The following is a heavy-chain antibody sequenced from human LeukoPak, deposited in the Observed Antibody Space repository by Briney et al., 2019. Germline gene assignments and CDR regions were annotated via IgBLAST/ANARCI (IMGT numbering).Heavy chain of an antibody. Sequence: GGSLRLSCAASGFTFSSYSMNWVRQAPGKGLEWVSSISSSSNYIYYADSVKGRFTISRDNAKNSLYLQMNSLRAEDTAVYYCARESGTGAFDIWGQGTMVTVSS. D-gene: IGHD3-10*01. CDR2: ISSSSNYI. CDR1: GFTFSSYS. CDR3: ARESGTGAFDI. J-gene: IGHJ3*02. V-gene: IGHV3-21*01.